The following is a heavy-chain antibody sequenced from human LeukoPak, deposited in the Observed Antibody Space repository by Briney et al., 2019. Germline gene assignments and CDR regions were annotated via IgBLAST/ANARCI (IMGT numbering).Heavy chain of an antibody. CDR1: GGSISSSSYY. J-gene: IGHJ4*02. D-gene: IGHD6-19*01. CDR2: IYYSGST. Sequence: SETLSLTCTVSGGSISSSSYYWGWIRQPPGKGLEWIGSIYYSGSTYYNPSLKSRVTISVDTSKNQFSLKLSSVTAADTAVYYCARVGGIYSSGWYYFDYWGQGTLVTVSS. CDR3: ARVGGIYSSGWYYFDY. V-gene: IGHV4-39*07.